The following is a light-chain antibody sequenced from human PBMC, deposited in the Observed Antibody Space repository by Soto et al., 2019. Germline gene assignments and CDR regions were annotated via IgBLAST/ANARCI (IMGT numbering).Light chain of an antibody. CDR1: QSISSN. V-gene: IGKV3D-15*01. CDR2: GES. CDR3: QQYNNWPPWT. Sequence: EIVMTQSPATLSVSPGERATLSCRASQSISSNFAWYQQKPGQAPRLLLYGESTRATGIPARFSGSGSGTEFTLTISSLQSEDFAVYYCQQYNNWPPWTFGQGTKVEIK. J-gene: IGKJ1*01.